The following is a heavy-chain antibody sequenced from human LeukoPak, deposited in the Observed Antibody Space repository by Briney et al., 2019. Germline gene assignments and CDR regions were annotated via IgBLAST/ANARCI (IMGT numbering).Heavy chain of an antibody. CDR2: ISGSGSST. V-gene: IGHV3-23*01. D-gene: IGHD3-10*01. CDR3: AKDGLWFGESPRAK. CDR1: GFTSSSYG. Sequence: GGSLRLSCAASGFTSSSYGMSWVRQAPGKGLEWVSAISGSGSSTYYADSVKGRFTISRDNSKNTLYLQMNSLRAEDTAVYYCAKDGLWFGESPRAKGGQGTLVTVSS. J-gene: IGHJ4*02.